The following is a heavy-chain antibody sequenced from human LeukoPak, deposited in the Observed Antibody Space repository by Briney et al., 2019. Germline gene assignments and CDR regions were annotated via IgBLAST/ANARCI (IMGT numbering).Heavy chain of an antibody. Sequence: GGSLRLSCAASGFTFSSYGMHWVRQAPGKGLEWVAVIWYDGSNKYYADSVKGRFTISRDNSKNTLYLQMNSLRAEDTAVYYCAKDFGRGYSYGFDYWGQGTLVTVSS. J-gene: IGHJ4*02. CDR3: AKDFGRGYSYGFDY. CDR1: GFTFSSYG. D-gene: IGHD5-18*01. V-gene: IGHV3-33*06. CDR2: IWYDGSNK.